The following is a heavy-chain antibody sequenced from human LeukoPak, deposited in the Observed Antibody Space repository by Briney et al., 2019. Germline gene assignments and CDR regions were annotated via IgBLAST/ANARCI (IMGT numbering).Heavy chain of an antibody. CDR3: ARVRGLGYCSSTSCYGTRLDYYMDV. CDR1: GGTFSSYA. D-gene: IGHD2-2*01. V-gene: IGHV1-69*05. J-gene: IGHJ6*03. CDR2: IIPIFGTA. Sequence: GASVKVSCKASGGTFSSYAISWVRQAPGQGRDWMGGIIPIFGTANYAQKFQGRAMMTTDESTSTAYMELSSLRSEDTAVYYCARVRGLGYCSSTSCYGTRLDYYMDVWGKGTTVTVSS.